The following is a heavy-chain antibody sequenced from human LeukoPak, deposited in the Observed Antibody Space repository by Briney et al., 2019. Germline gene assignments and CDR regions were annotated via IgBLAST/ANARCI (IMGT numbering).Heavy chain of an antibody. CDR1: GYTFTGYY. J-gene: IGHJ6*02. CDR3: ARLTDYGEYYYYYGMDV. Sequence: ASVKVSCKASGYTFTGYYMHWVRQAPGQGLERMGWINPNSGGTNYAQKFQGRVTMTRDTSISTAYMELGRLRSDDTAVYYCARLTDYGEYYYYYGMDVWGQGTTVTVSS. D-gene: IGHD4-17*01. CDR2: INPNSGGT. V-gene: IGHV1-2*02.